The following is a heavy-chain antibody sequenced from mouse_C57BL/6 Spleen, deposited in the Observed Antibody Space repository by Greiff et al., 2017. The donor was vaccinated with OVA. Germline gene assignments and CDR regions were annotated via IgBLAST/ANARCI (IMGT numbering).Heavy chain of an antibody. CDR3: ARSGDDPWFAY. Sequence: QVQLQQSGAELVMPGASVKLSCKASGYTFTSYWMHWVKQRPGQGLECIGEIDPSDSYTNYNQKFKGKSTLTVDKSSSTAYMQLSSLTSEDSAVYYCARSGDDPWFAYWGQGTLVTVSA. J-gene: IGHJ3*01. V-gene: IGHV1-69*01. CDR1: GYTFTSYW. CDR2: IDPSDSYT. D-gene: IGHD2-3*01.